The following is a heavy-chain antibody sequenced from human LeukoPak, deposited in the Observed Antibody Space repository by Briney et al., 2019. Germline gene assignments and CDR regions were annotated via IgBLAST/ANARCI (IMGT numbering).Heavy chain of an antibody. CDR1: GFTFSSYG. V-gene: IGHV3-30*18. CDR3: ANSRIAARRGHTTVDY. D-gene: IGHD6-6*01. Sequence: GGSLRLSCAASGFTFSSYGMHWVRQAPGKGLEWVAVISYDGSNNYYADSVKGRFTISRDNSKNTLYLQMNSLRAEDTAVYYCANSRIAARRGHTTVDYWGQGTLVTVSS. J-gene: IGHJ4*02. CDR2: ISYDGSNN.